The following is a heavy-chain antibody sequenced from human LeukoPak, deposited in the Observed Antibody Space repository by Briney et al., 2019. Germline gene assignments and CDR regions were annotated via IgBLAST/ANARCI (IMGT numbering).Heavy chain of an antibody. V-gene: IGHV1-24*01. CDR2: FDPEDGET. Sequence: ASVKVSCKVSGYTLTELSMHWVRQAPGKGLEWMGGFDPEDGETIYAQKFQGRVTMTEDTSTDTAYMELSSLRSEDTAVYYCATGLGITMIDGADYWGQGTLVTVSS. CDR1: GYTLTELS. CDR3: ATGLGITMIDGADY. D-gene: IGHD3-22*01. J-gene: IGHJ4*02.